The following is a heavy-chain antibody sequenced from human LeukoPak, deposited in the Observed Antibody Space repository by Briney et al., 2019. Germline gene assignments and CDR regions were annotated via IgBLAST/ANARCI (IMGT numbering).Heavy chain of an antibody. V-gene: IGHV4-39*07. CDR1: GFTFSSYS. J-gene: IGHJ4*02. D-gene: IGHD5-18*01. Sequence: PGGSLRLSCAASGFTFSSYSMNWVRQAPGKGLEWIGSIYYSGSTYYNPSLKSRVTISVDTSKNQFSLKLSSVAAADTAVYYCARGRGYRANNINFDYWGQGTLVTVSS. CDR3: ARGRGYRANNINFDY. CDR2: IYYSGST.